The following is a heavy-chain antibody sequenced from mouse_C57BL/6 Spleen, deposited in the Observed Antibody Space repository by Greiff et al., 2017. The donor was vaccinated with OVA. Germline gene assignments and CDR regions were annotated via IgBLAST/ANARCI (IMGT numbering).Heavy chain of an antibody. Sequence: EVKLQESGPGLVKPSQSLSLTCSVTGYSITSGYYWNWIRQFPGNKLEWMGYISYDGSNNYNPSLKNRISIARDTSKNQFFLKLNSVTTEDTATYYCASLGLRPYFDYWGQGTTLTVSS. CDR1: GYSITSGYY. D-gene: IGHD2-4*01. J-gene: IGHJ2*01. CDR2: ISYDGSN. CDR3: ASLGLRPYFDY. V-gene: IGHV3-6*01.